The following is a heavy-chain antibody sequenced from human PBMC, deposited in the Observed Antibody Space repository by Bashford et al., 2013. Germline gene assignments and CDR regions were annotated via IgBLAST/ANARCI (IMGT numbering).Heavy chain of an antibody. CDR1: GGTFSSYA. CDR2: IIPIFGTA. Sequence: SVKVSCKASGGTFSSYAISWVRQAPGQGLEWMGGIIPIFGTANYAQKFQGRVTITADKSTSTAYMELSSLRSEDTAVYYCARGIVIAAAGNNWFDPWGQGTLVTVSS. V-gene: IGHV1-69*06. D-gene: IGHD6-13*01. CDR3: ARGIVIAAAGNNWFDP. J-gene: IGHJ5*02.